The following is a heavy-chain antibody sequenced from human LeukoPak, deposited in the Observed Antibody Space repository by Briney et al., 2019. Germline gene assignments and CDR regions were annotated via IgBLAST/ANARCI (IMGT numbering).Heavy chain of an antibody. CDR1: GFTVSSNY. CDR3: AKDGYSSSWYQEDY. Sequence: GGSLRLSCAASGFTVSSNYMSWVRQAPGKGLEWVSIIYSGGSTYYADSVKGRFTISRHNSKNTLYLQMNSLRAEDTAVYYCAKDGYSSSWYQEDYWGQGTLVTVSS. D-gene: IGHD6-13*01. CDR2: IYSGGST. V-gene: IGHV3-53*04. J-gene: IGHJ4*02.